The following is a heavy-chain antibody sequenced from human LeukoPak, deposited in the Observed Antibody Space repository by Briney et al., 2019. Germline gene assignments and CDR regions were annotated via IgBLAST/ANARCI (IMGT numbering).Heavy chain of an antibody. CDR1: GFTFSSYS. J-gene: IGHJ4*02. CDR2: ISSSSSYI. V-gene: IGHV3-21*01. CDR3: ARDRAYGSGSYYT. Sequence: GGSLRLSCAASGFTFSSYSMNWVRQAPGKGLEWVSSISSSSSYIYYADSVKGRFTISRDNAKNSLYLQMNSLRAEDTAVYYCARDRAYGSGSYYTWGQGTLATVSS. D-gene: IGHD3-10*01.